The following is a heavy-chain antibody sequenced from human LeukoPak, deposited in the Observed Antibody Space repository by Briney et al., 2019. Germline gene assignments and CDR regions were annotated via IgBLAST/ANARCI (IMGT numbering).Heavy chain of an antibody. CDR1: GGSISSYY. V-gene: IGHV4-59*08. Sequence: SETLSLTCTVSGGSISSYYWSWIRQPPGKGLEWIGYIYYSGSTNYNPSLKSRVTISVDTSKNQFSLKLSSVTAADTAVYYCARRSGSYRNFDYWGQGTLVTVPS. CDR2: IYYSGST. D-gene: IGHD1-26*01. CDR3: ARRSGSYRNFDY. J-gene: IGHJ4*02.